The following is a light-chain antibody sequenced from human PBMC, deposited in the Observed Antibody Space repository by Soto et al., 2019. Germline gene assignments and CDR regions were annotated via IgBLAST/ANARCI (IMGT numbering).Light chain of an antibody. CDR1: QSVSSSY. Sequence: EIVLTQSPGTLSLSPGERATLSCRASQSVSSSYLAWYQQKPGQAPRLLIYGASSRATGIPDRFSGSGSGTDFTLTISRLEPEDFAVDYCQQYGSSLTWTFGQGTKV. CDR2: GAS. CDR3: QQYGSSLTWT. J-gene: IGKJ1*01. V-gene: IGKV3-20*01.